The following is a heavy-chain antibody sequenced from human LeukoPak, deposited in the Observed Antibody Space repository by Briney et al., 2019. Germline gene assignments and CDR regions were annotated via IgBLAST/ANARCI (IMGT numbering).Heavy chain of an antibody. Sequence: SQTLSLTCTVSGGSISSGDYYWSWIRQPPGKGLEWIGYIYHSGSTYYNPSLKSRVTISVDRSKNQFSLKLSSVTAADTAVYYCAVRPRYSVSLYYFDYWGQGTLVTVSS. CDR1: GGSISSGDYY. CDR2: IYHSGST. D-gene: IGHD1-26*01. V-gene: IGHV4-30-4*01. CDR3: AVRPRYSVSLYYFDY. J-gene: IGHJ4*02.